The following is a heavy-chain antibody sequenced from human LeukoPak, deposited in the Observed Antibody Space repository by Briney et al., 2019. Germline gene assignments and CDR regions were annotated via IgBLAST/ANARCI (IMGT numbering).Heavy chain of an antibody. D-gene: IGHD2-2*01. CDR2: IYYSGST. CDR1: GGSISSHY. V-gene: IGHV4-59*11. Sequence: SETLSLTCTVSGGSISSHYWSWIRQPPGKGLEWIGYIYYSGSTNYNPSLKSRVTISVDTSKNQFSLKLSSVTAADTAVYYCARAPGDCSSTSCYGGNWFDPWGQGTLVTVSS. J-gene: IGHJ5*02. CDR3: ARAPGDCSSTSCYGGNWFDP.